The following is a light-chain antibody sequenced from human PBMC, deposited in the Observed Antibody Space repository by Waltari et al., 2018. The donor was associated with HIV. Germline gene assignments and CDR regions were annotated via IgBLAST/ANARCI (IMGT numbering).Light chain of an antibody. CDR1: SSNIGSKY. CDR3: AAWDDSLSGFWV. Sequence: QSVLTQPPSASGTPGQRVTISCSGSSSNIGSKYVYWYQQLPGTAPKLLIHGNNQRPSGVPDRFSGSKSGTSASLAISGLRSEDEADYYCAAWDDSLSGFWVFGGGTKLTVL. CDR2: GNN. V-gene: IGLV1-47*01. J-gene: IGLJ3*02.